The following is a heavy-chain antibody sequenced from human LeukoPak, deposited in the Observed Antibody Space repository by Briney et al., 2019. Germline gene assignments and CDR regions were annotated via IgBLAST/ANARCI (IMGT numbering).Heavy chain of an antibody. CDR2: IYYSGST. V-gene: IGHV4-59*01. J-gene: IGHJ6*03. Sequence: SETLSLTCNVSGGSMSNYYWSWIRQPPGKGLEWIANIYYSGSTNYNPSLKSRVTISVDTSKNQFSLKLNSVTAADTAVYYCARGIGYCSSTTCSYYYYMDVWGKGTTVTVSS. CDR3: ARGIGYCSSTTCSYYYYMDV. CDR1: GGSMSNYY. D-gene: IGHD2-2*03.